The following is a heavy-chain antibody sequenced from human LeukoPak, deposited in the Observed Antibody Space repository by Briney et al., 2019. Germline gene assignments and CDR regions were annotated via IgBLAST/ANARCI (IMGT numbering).Heavy chain of an antibody. CDR1: GFTFSSYS. Sequence: GGSLRLSCAASGFTFSSYSMNWVRQAPGKGLEWVSSISSSSSYIYYADSVKGRFTISRDNSKNTLYLQMNSLRAEDTAVYYCAREWYGDYVGYWGQGTLVTVSS. CDR2: ISSSSSYI. CDR3: AREWYGDYVGY. D-gene: IGHD4-17*01. V-gene: IGHV3-21*04. J-gene: IGHJ4*02.